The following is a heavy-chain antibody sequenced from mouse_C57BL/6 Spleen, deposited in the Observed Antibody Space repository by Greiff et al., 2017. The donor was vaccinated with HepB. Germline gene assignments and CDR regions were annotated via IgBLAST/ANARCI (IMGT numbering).Heavy chain of an antibody. J-gene: IGHJ1*03. CDR3: SRYAGYYPYWYFDV. D-gene: IGHD2-3*01. Sequence: VQLQQSGAELVKPGASVKMSCKASGYTFTSYWITWVKQRPGQGLEWIGDIYPGSGSTNYNEKFKSKTTLTVDTSSSTAYMQLSSRTSEDSAVYYWSRYAGYYPYWYFDVWGTGTTVTVSS. CDR2: IYPGSGST. CDR1: GYTFTSYW. V-gene: IGHV1-55*01.